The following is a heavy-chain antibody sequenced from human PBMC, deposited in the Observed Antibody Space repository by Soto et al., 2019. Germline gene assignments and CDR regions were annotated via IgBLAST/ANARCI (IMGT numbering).Heavy chain of an antibody. Sequence: EVQLLESGGGLVQPGGSLRLSCAASGFTFSNYCMTWVRQAPGKGLEWVANIKGDGSAKSYLDSVRGRFTVSRDNAENSLGLQMNIMSAEDTALYYCARDVSPGSSGYYVDAFDIWGQGTMVTVS. CDR2: IKGDGSAK. V-gene: IGHV3-7*05. CDR3: ARDVSPGSSGYYVDAFDI. J-gene: IGHJ3*02. CDR1: GFTFSNYC. D-gene: IGHD6-25*01.